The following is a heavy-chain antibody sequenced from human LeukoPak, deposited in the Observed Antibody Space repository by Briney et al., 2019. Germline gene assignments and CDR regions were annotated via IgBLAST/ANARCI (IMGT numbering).Heavy chain of an antibody. Sequence: GGSLRLSCAASGFTFGNSWMTWVRQAPGKGLEWVANIKQDGSEKYYVDSVKGRFTISRDNAKNSLYLQMNSLRAEDTAVYYCARENWGRLDYWGQGTLVTVSS. V-gene: IGHV3-7*01. CDR1: GFTFGNSW. CDR3: ARENWGRLDY. J-gene: IGHJ4*02. CDR2: IKQDGSEK. D-gene: IGHD7-27*01.